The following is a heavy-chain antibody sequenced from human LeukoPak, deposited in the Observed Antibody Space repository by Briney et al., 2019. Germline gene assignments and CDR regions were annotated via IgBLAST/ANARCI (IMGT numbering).Heavy chain of an antibody. D-gene: IGHD3-22*01. Sequence: ASVKVSCTASGYTFTSYDINWVRQATGQGLEWMGWMNPNSGNTGYAQKFQGRVTMTRNTSISTAYMELSSLGSEDTAVYYCARGHYDSSGYYDTHLCYYYYGMDVLGQGTTVTVSS. CDR3: ARGHYDSSGYYDTHLCYYYYGMDV. J-gene: IGHJ6*02. V-gene: IGHV1-8*01. CDR1: GYTFTSYD. CDR2: MNPNSGNT.